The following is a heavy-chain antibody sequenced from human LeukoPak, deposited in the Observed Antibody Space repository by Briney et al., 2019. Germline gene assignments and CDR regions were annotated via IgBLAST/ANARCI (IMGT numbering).Heavy chain of an antibody. CDR3: ALTYYDILTGYSYDAFDI. J-gene: IGHJ3*02. Sequence: GGSLRLSCAASGFTFDTYGMHWVRQAPGKGLEWVAFIRYDGSNKYYADSVKGRFTISRDNSKNTLYLQMNSLRAEDTAVYYCALTYYDILTGYSYDAFDIWGQGTMVTVSS. CDR2: IRYDGSNK. D-gene: IGHD3-9*01. V-gene: IGHV3-30*02. CDR1: GFTFDTYG.